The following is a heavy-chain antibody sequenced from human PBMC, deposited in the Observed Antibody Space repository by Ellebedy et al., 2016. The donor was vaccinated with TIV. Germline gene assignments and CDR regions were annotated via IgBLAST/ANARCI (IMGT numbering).Heavy chain of an antibody. V-gene: IGHV3-53*01. Sequence: GGSLRLXXAASGFSVSSKYMSWVRQAPGKGLEWVSVIYSDGSTYYADSVKGRFTISRDNFKNTQYLQMNSLRAEDTAVYYCAREYPHQDYWGQGTLVTVSS. CDR2: IYSDGST. D-gene: IGHD2-2*02. CDR3: AREYPHQDY. J-gene: IGHJ4*02. CDR1: GFSVSSKY.